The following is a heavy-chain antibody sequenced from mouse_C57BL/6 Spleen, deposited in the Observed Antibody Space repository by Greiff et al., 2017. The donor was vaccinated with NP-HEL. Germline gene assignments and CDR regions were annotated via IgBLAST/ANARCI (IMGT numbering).Heavy chain of an antibody. V-gene: IGHV1-7*01. CDR3: ARRAYDDDGGDYAMDY. CDR1: GYTFTSYW. CDR2: INPSSGYT. J-gene: IGHJ4*01. D-gene: IGHD2-4*01. Sequence: VQLQQSGAELAKPGASVKLSCKASGYTFTSYWMHWVKQRPGQGLEWIGYINPSSGYTKYNQKFKDKATLTADKSSSTAYMQLSSLTYEDSAVYYCARRAYDDDGGDYAMDYWGQGTSVTVSS.